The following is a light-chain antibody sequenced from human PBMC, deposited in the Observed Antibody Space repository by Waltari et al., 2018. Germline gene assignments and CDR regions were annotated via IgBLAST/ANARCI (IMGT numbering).Light chain of an antibody. CDR3: QSYDKLLSGSL. V-gene: IGLV1-40*01. Sequence: QSVLTQPPSVSGAPGQSLTIPCTGTSPNLRAGYDLPWYQQFPGTAPKLLIYSNNNRHSGVPGRFSASKSGTSASLAITGLQAEDEADYYCQSYDKLLSGSLFGGGTKLTV. CDR2: SNN. CDR1: SPNLRAGYD. J-gene: IGLJ3*02.